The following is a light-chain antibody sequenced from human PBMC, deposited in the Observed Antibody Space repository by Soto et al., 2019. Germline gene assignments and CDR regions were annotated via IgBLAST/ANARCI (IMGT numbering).Light chain of an antibody. CDR1: QSVDSSF. V-gene: IGKV3-20*01. J-gene: IGKJ1*01. Sequence: EIVLTQSPGSLSLSPGERATLSCRASQSVDSSFFAWYQQKPGQAPRLLIYGASNRATGIPDRFSGRGSGTDFTLTSTGLESEDFAVYYCQQYVSSVTFGQGTKVEIK. CDR3: QQYVSSVT. CDR2: GAS.